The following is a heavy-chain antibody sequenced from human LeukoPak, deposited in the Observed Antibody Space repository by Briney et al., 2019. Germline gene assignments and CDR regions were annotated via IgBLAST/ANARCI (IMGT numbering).Heavy chain of an antibody. CDR1: GLTFGDYL. D-gene: IGHD6-19*01. CDR3: SRGSGWLSVY. CDR2: ISGGTT. J-gene: IGHJ4*02. Sequence: PGGSLRPSCTASGLTFGDYLMSWFRQAPGKGLEWIGFISGGTTEYAASVKGRFTISRDDSTSIAYLQMNSLTTEDTAVYYCSRGSGWLSVYWGQGTLVTVSS. V-gene: IGHV3-49*03.